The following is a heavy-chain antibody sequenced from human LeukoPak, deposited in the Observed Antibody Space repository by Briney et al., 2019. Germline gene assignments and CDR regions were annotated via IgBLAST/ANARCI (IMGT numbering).Heavy chain of an antibody. J-gene: IGHJ6*02. V-gene: IGHV4-59*01. CDR1: GGSISSYY. Sequence: PSETLSLTCTVSGGSISSYYWSWIRQPPGKGLEWIGYIYYSGSTNYNPSLKSRVTISVDTSKNQFSLKLSSVTAADTAVYYCARDTYDILTGYYYGMDVWGQGTTVTVSS. CDR2: IYYSGST. CDR3: ARDTYDILTGYYYGMDV. D-gene: IGHD3-9*01.